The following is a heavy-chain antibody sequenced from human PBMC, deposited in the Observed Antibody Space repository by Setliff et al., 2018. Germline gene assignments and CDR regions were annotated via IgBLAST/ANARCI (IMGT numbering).Heavy chain of an antibody. Sequence: SETLSLTCTVSGGSISSGSHYWTWIRQPTGKRLEWFGHIYKSGSTNYNPSLKSRVTLSLDTSKNHLSLNLTSVTAADTAVYYCARDVWGAGTGWFDPWGLGILVTVS. V-gene: IGHV4-61*09. CDR2: IYKSGST. J-gene: IGHJ5*02. D-gene: IGHD1-1*01. CDR1: GGSISSGSHY. CDR3: ARDVWGAGTGWFDP.